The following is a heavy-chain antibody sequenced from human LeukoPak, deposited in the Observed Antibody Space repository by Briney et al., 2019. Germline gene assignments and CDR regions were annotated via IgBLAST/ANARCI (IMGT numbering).Heavy chain of an antibody. CDR1: GGTFSSYA. D-gene: IGHD5-18*01. J-gene: IGHJ4*02. Sequence: GASVKVSCKASGGTFSSYAISWVRQAPGQGLEWMGGIIPIFGTANYAQKFQGRVTITADKSTSTAYMELSSLRSEDTAVYYCASWGYSYAEHYWGQGTLVTVSS. CDR2: IIPIFGTA. CDR3: ASWGYSYAEHY. V-gene: IGHV1-69*06.